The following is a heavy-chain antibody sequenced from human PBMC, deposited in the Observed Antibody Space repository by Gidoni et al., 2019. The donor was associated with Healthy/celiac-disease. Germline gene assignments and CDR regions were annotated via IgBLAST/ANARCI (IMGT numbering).Heavy chain of an antibody. Sequence: QVQLQQWGAGLLKPSETLSLTCAVYGGSFSGYYWSWIRQPPGKGLECIGEINHSGSTNYNPSLKSRVTISVDTSKNQFSLKLSSVTAADTAVYYCARAPAVVVPAAIPFSNHMDVWGKGTTVTVSS. D-gene: IGHD2-2*02. CDR3: ARAPAVVVPAAIPFSNHMDV. CDR2: INHSGST. CDR1: GGSFSGYY. V-gene: IGHV4-34*01. J-gene: IGHJ6*03.